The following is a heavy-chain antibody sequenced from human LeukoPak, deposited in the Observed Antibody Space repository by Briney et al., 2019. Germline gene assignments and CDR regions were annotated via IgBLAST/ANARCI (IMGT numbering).Heavy chain of an antibody. CDR2: IYYSGST. J-gene: IGHJ4*02. V-gene: IGHV4-39*01. Sequence: SETLSLTCTVSGGSISSSSYYWGWKRQPPGKGLEWIGSIYYSGSTYYNPSLKSRVTISVDTSKNQFSLKLSSVTAADTAVYYCARAERSGTSFPWDYWGQGTLVTVSS. CDR3: ARAERSGTSFPWDY. D-gene: IGHD2-2*01. CDR1: GGSISSSSYY.